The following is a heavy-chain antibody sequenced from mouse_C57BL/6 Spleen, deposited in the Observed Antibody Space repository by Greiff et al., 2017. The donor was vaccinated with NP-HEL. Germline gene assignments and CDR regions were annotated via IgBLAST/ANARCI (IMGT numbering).Heavy chain of an antibody. CDR3: ARRGITTVVAPYLDY. CDR2: IDPSDSYT. V-gene: IGHV1-69*01. D-gene: IGHD1-1*01. J-gene: IGHJ2*01. Sequence: QVQLQQPGAELVMPGASVKLSCKASGYTFTSYWMHWVKQRPGQGLEWIGEIDPSDSYTNYNQKFKGKSTLTVDKSSSTAYMQLSSLTSEDSAVYYCARRGITTVVAPYLDYWGQGTTLTVSS. CDR1: GYTFTSYW.